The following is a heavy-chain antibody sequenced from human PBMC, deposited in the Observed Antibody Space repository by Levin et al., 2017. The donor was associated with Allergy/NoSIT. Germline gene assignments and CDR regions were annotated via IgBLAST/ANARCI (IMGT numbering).Heavy chain of an antibody. Sequence: KGLEWVAVISYDGTEKYFAESVMGRFTASRDNSNNTVYLQMNSLRPEDTAVYYCSRGGSFLKQNPDYWGQGTLVTVSS. V-gene: IGHV3-30-3*01. CDR3: SRGGSFLKQNPDY. D-gene: IGHD2/OR15-2a*01. J-gene: IGHJ4*02. CDR2: ISYDGTEK.